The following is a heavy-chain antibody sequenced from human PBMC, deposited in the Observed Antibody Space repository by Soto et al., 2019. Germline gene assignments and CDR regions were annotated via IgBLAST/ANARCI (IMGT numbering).Heavy chain of an antibody. D-gene: IGHD3-10*01. V-gene: IGHV4-39*01. CDR1: GGYISSSSYY. Sequence: SETMCVTCTVAGGYISSSSYYWGWIRQPPGKGLEWIGSIYYSGSTYYNPSLKSRVTISVDTSKNQFSLKLSSVTAADTAVYYCARPSSGWFDPWGQGTLVTVSS. CDR2: IYYSGST. J-gene: IGHJ5*02. CDR3: ARPSSGWFDP.